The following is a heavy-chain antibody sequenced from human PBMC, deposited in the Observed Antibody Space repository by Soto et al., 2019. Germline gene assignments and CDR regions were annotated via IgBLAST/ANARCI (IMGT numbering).Heavy chain of an antibody. J-gene: IGHJ4*02. CDR3: ARAFYYYDILTGYSPYYFDY. CDR2: INAGNGNT. CDR1: GYTFTSYA. Sequence: ASVKVSCKASGYTFTSYAMHWVRQAPGQRLEWMGWINAGNGNTKYSQKFQGRVTITRDTSASTAYMELSSLRSEDTAVYYCARAFYYYDILTGYSPYYFDYWGQGTLVTVSS. D-gene: IGHD3-9*01. V-gene: IGHV1-3*01.